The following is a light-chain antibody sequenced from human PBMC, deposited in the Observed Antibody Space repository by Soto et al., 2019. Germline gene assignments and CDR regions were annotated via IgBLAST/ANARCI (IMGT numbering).Light chain of an antibody. Sequence: QLVLTQSPSASASLGASVKLTCTLISGHSYYAIAWHQQQPEKGPRYLMKLNSDGSHSKGDGIPDRFSGSSSGAERYLTISSRQSEDEADYYCQTWVTGIYVFGTGTKVTVL. CDR3: QTWVTGIYV. V-gene: IGLV4-69*01. CDR1: SGHSYYA. CDR2: LNSDGSH. J-gene: IGLJ1*01.